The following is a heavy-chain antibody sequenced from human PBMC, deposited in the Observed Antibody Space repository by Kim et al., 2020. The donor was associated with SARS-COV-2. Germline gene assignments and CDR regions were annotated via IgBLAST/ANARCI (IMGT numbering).Heavy chain of an antibody. CDR1: GYTFTSYD. D-gene: IGHD5-12*01. Sequence: ASVKVSCKASGYTFTSYDINWVRQATGQGLEWMGWMNPNSGNTGYAQKSQGRVTMTRNTSISTAYMELSSLRSEDTAVYYCASTGWLQLSWAFEIWGQGTVVTVSS. CDR3: ASTGWLQLSWAFEI. CDR2: MNPNSGNT. V-gene: IGHV1-8*01. J-gene: IGHJ3*02.